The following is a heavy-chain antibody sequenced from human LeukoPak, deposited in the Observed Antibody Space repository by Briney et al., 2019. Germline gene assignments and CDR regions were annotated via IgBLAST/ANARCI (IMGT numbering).Heavy chain of an antibody. J-gene: IGHJ4*02. D-gene: IGHD6-13*01. Sequence: GGSLRLSCAASGFTFSSYAMSWVRQAPGKGLEWVSAISGSGGSTYYADFVKGRFTISRDNSKNTLYLQMNSLRAEDTAVYYCAKVVTSSWFPTADYWGQGTLVTVSS. CDR3: AKVVTSSWFPTADY. V-gene: IGHV3-23*01. CDR2: ISGSGGST. CDR1: GFTFSSYA.